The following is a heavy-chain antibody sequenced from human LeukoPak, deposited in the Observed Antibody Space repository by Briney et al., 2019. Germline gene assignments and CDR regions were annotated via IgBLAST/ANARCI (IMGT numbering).Heavy chain of an antibody. D-gene: IGHD2-2*01. V-gene: IGHV3-33*08. CDR3: ARAYCRSTSCSSPFDY. J-gene: IGHJ4*02. CDR1: GFTFSSYW. CDR2: IWYDGSNK. Sequence: GGSLRLSCAASGFTFSSYWMSWVRQAPGKGLEWVAVIWYDGSNKYYADSVKGRFTISRDNSKNTLYLQMNSLRAEDTAVYYCARAYCRSTSCSSPFDYWGQGTLVTVSS.